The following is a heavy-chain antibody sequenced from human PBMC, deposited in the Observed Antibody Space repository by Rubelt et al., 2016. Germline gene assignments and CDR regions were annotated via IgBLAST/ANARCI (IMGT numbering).Heavy chain of an antibody. CDR1: GYTFTNYG. Sequence: QVQLVQSGAEVKKPGASVKVSCKASGYTFTNYGISWVRQAPGQGLEWMGWISAYNGKTNYAQKLQGRVTMTTDTSTSTAYMELRSLRSDDTAVYYCARGHVTFGVVIVTSYYYYGMDVWGQGTTVNVSS. D-gene: IGHD3-16*02. CDR2: ISAYNGKT. V-gene: IGHV1-18*01. CDR3: ARGHVTFGVVIVTSYYYYGMDV. J-gene: IGHJ6*02.